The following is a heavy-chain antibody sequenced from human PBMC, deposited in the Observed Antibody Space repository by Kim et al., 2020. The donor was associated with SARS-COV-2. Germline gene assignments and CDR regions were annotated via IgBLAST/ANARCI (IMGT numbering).Heavy chain of an antibody. Sequence: ASVKVSCKASGYTFTSYAFIWVRQAPGQGLEWMGWISSYNGNTNYAQKLQGRVSMTTDTSTSTAYMELRSLRSHDTAVYYCARDSAWFSDYWGQGTLVTVSS. CDR2: ISSYNGNT. V-gene: IGHV1-18*04. D-gene: IGHD3-10*01. J-gene: IGHJ4*02. CDR1: GYTFTSYA. CDR3: ARDSAWFSDY.